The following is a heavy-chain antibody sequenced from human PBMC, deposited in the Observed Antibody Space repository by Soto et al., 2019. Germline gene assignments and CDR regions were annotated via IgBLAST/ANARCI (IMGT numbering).Heavy chain of an antibody. J-gene: IGHJ3*01. CDR3: ARSAQWDGFDP. V-gene: IGHV4-31*03. CDR2: ISYSGST. CDR1: AGSISTINYY. Sequence: QVQLQESGPGLVRPSQTLSLTCTVSAGSISTINYYWSWIRQHPEKGLEWIGYISYSGSTFYHSSLKSRVTISLDTSKKQFSLRLTSVTAADTAVYYCARSAQWDGFDPWGQGTMVTVSS. D-gene: IGHD2-8*01.